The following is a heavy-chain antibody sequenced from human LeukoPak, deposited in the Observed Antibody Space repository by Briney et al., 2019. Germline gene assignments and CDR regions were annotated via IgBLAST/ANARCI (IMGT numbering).Heavy chain of an antibody. D-gene: IGHD2-15*01. J-gene: IGHJ6*03. CDR1: GFIFSSYA. CDR2: ITGNGGST. Sequence: PGGSLRLSCAASGFIFSSYAMSWVRQAPGKGLEWVSGITGNGGSTYSADSVKGRFTISRDNSKNTLYLQMNSLRAEDTAVYYCATLGGCSGGSCYTGGYYYYYMDVWGKGTTVTVSS. V-gene: IGHV3-23*01. CDR3: ATLGGCSGGSCYTGGYYYYYMDV.